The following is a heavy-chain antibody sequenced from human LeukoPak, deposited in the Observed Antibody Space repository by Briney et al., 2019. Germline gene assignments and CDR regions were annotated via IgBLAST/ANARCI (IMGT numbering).Heavy chain of an antibody. CDR2: IYPRDGST. Sequence: ASVKVSCKASGYSFTSNYIHWVRQAPGQGLEWMGMIYPRDGSTSYAQKFQSRVTVTRDTSTSTVHMELSGLRSEDTAVYYCARDQEAFDYWGQGTLVTVSS. CDR1: GYSFTSNY. J-gene: IGHJ4*02. CDR3: ARDQEAFDY. V-gene: IGHV1-46*01.